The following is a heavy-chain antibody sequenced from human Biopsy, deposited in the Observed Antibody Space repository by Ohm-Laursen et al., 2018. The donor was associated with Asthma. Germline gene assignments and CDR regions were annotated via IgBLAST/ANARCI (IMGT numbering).Heavy chain of an antibody. J-gene: IGHJ4*02. V-gene: IGHV1-69*13. CDR2: INSVFGTT. Sequence: SVKVSCKSLGGTFNTYVIGWVRQAPGQGLEWMGGINSVFGTTTYPQKFPDRVTITADDSTSTVYMELSSLRSEDTAVYYCARKAGSCMSRTCYSLDFWGQGTLVTVSS. CDR3: ARKAGSCMSRTCYSLDF. D-gene: IGHD2-15*01. CDR1: GGTFNTYV.